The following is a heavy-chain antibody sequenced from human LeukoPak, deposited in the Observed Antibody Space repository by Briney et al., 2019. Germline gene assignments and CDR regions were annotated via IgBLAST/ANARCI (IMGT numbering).Heavy chain of an antibody. CDR1: GGTFSSYA. CDR2: ISAYNGNT. J-gene: IGHJ4*02. CDR3: ARVLRGYGVDY. Sequence: ASVKVSCKASGGTFSSYAISWVRQAPGQGLEWMGWISAYNGNTNYAQKLQGRVTMTTDTSTSTAYMELRSLRSDDTAVYYCARVLRGYGVDYWGQGTLVTVSS. D-gene: IGHD4-17*01. V-gene: IGHV1-18*01.